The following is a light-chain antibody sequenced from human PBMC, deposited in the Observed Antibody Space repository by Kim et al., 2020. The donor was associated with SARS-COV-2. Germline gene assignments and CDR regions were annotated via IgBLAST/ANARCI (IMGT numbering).Light chain of an antibody. Sequence: EIVLTQSPGTLSLSPGEGATLSCRATQRINTRSLAWYQQKPGQAPRLLIYGASTRATDIPDRFSGSGSGTDFTLTISRLEPEDFAVFFRQQHEDSWTFGQGTKVDIK. J-gene: IGKJ1*01. CDR3: QQHEDSWT. CDR2: GAS. V-gene: IGKV3-20*01. CDR1: QRINTRS.